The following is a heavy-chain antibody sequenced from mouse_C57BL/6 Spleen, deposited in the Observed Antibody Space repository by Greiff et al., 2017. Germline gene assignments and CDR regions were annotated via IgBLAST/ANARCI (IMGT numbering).Heavy chain of an antibody. D-gene: IGHD3-2*02. CDR3: ARMGQLRLRAMDY. CDR2: INPNNGGT. V-gene: IGHV1-26*01. CDR1: GYTFTDYY. J-gene: IGHJ4*01. Sequence: EVQLQQSGPELVKPGASVKISCKASGYTFTDYYMNWVKQSHGKSLEWIGDINPNNGGTNYNQKFKGKATVTVDKSSSTAYMELRSLTSEDSAVYYCARMGQLRLRAMDYWGQRTSVTVSS.